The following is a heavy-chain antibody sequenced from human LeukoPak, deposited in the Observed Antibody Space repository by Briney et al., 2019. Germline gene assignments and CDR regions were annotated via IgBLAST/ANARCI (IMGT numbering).Heavy chain of an antibody. D-gene: IGHD3-9*01. V-gene: IGHV4-61*02. Sequence: ASETLSLTCTVSGGSIGSGSYYWSWIRQSAGKGLEWIGRVYSSGSTNYNPSLKSRIIMSIDTSNNQFSLELGSVTAADTAFYYCARESLRSFDWLPDSWGQGILVSVSS. CDR2: VYSSGST. CDR1: GGSIGSGSYY. J-gene: IGHJ4*02. CDR3: ARESLRSFDWLPDS.